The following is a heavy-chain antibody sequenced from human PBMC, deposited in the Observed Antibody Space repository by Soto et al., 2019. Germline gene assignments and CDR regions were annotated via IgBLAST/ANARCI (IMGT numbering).Heavy chain of an antibody. CDR3: AKGAQTQGYCSGGSCYLPGTY. D-gene: IGHD2-15*01. V-gene: IGHV3-23*01. CDR2: ISGSGGST. J-gene: IGHJ4*02. Sequence: GGSLRLSCAASGFTFSSYAMSWVRQAPGKGLEWVSAISGSGGSTYYADSVKGRFTISGDNSKNTLYLQMNSLRAEDTAVYYCAKGAQTQGYCSGGSCYLPGTYWGQGTLVTVSS. CDR1: GFTFSSYA.